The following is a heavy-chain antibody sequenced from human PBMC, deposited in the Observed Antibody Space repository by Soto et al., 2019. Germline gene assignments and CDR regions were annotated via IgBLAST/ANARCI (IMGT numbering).Heavy chain of an antibody. J-gene: IGHJ6*02. V-gene: IGHV3-74*01. CDR1: GFTFSNYW. CDR3: ARGYYGMDV. Sequence: QPGGSLRLSCAASGFTFSNYWMHWARQAPGKGLVWVSRINNGGTITNYADSVKGRFTMSRDDAKNTLYLQMNSLRAEDTAVYYCARGYYGMDVWGQGTTVTVSS. CDR2: INNGGTIT.